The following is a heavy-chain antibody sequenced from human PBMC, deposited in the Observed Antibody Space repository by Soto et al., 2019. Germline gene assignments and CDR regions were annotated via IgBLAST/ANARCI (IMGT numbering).Heavy chain of an antibody. CDR2: ISSSGTV. V-gene: IGHV4-59*01. Sequence: KTSETLSLTCGVSGGSIRDYFWTWIRQSPGRGLEWIGYISSSGTVKYNSSLKSRVTISLDRSRSQFSLKLSSVTAADTAVYFCARDRKLELPGNYYYYGMDVWGQGTTVTVSS. D-gene: IGHD1-7*01. CDR1: GGSIRDYF. J-gene: IGHJ6*02. CDR3: ARDRKLELPGNYYYYGMDV.